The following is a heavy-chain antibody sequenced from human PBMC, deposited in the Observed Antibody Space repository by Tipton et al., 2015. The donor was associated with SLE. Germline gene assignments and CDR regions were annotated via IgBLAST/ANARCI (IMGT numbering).Heavy chain of an antibody. D-gene: IGHD1-26*01. CDR2: IYYSGST. CDR3: ARYGTYDGSRYFQH. V-gene: IGHV4-59*07. J-gene: IGHJ1*01. CDR1: GGSFSGYY. Sequence: TLSLTCAVYGGSFSGYYWSWIRQPPGKGLEWIGYIYYSGSTNYNPSLKSRVTISVDTSKNHFSLKLSSVTAADTAVYYCARYGTYDGSRYFQHWGQGTLVTVSS.